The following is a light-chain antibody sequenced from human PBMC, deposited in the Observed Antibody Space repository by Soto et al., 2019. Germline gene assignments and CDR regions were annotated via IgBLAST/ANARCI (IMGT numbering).Light chain of an antibody. CDR1: QSVSSS. V-gene: IGKV3-15*01. J-gene: IGKJ4*01. CDR2: GTS. CDR3: QQYNSWPLT. Sequence: EIVMTQSPATLSVSPGERATLSCRASQSVSSSLAWYQQKPGQAPRLLIYGTSTRATGIPARFSGSGSGTEFTLTISSLQSEDFAVYSCQQYNSWPLTFGGGTNVDIK.